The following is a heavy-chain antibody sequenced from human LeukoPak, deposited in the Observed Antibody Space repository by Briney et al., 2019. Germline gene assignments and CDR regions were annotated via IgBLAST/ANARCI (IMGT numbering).Heavy chain of an antibody. CDR1: GYTFTDYY. CDR2: INPNSGGT. D-gene: IGHD5-18*01. Sequence: GASVKVSCKGSGYTFTDYYIHWVRQAPGQGLEWMGWINPNSGGTNYAQKFQGRVTMTRDTSISTAYMELSRLRSDDTAVYYCARREYSYGYHFDYWGQGTLVTVSS. V-gene: IGHV1-2*02. J-gene: IGHJ4*02. CDR3: ARREYSYGYHFDY.